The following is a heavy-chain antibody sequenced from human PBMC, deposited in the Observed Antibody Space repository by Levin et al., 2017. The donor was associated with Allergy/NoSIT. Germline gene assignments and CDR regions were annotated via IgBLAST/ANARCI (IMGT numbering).Heavy chain of an antibody. CDR3: ARVVVPAAHTHPAWFDP. J-gene: IGHJ5*02. CDR1: GGSISSGGYY. V-gene: IGHV4-31*03. Sequence: SQTLSLTCTVSGGSISSGGYYWSWIRQHPGKGLEWIGYIYYSGSTYYNPSLKSRVTISVDTSKNQFSLKLSSVTAADTAVYYCARVVVPAAHTHPAWFDPWGQGTLVTVSS. D-gene: IGHD2-2*01. CDR2: IYYSGST.